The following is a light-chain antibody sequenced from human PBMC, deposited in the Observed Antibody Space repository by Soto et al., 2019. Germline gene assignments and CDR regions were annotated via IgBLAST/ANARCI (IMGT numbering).Light chain of an antibody. J-gene: IGKJ1*01. Sequence: EIVMTQSPATPSVSPGERATLSCRASQSVSSNLAWYQQKPGQAPRLLIYGVSTRATGIPARFSGSRSGTEFTLTISSLQSEDFAVYYCQQYNNWPRTFGQGTKVEIK. V-gene: IGKV3-15*01. CDR1: QSVSSN. CDR2: GVS. CDR3: QQYNNWPRT.